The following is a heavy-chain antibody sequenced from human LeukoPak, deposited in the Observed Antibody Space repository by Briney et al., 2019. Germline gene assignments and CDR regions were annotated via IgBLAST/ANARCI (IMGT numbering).Heavy chain of an antibody. V-gene: IGHV3-30*02. CDR1: GFTFSSYG. CDR2: IRYDGSDK. CDR3: AKGPGFYFDY. J-gene: IGHJ4*02. Sequence: GSLRLSCAASGFTFSSYGMHWVRQAPGKGLEWVAFIRYDGSDKYYADSVKGRFTISRANSKNTLYLQMNSLRAEDTAVYYCAKGPGFYFDYWGQGTLVTVSS.